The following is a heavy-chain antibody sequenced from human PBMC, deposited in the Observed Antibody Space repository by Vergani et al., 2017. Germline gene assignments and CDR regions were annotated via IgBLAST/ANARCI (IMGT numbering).Heavy chain of an antibody. J-gene: IGHJ1*01. D-gene: IGHD3-10*01. V-gene: IGHV3-23*01. CDR2: ISSGGGDI. Sequence: EVQLLESGGGLVQPGGSRRLSCASAGFTFDTYTMAYVRQAPGKGLEWVATISSGGGDIFYADSVKGRFTISRDNSNNTLILQMNSRKDEDTAVYYCTTAWGLYYLHGEYFQYWGRGTLVSVSS. CDR1: GFTFDTYT. CDR3: TTAWGLYYLHGEYFQY.